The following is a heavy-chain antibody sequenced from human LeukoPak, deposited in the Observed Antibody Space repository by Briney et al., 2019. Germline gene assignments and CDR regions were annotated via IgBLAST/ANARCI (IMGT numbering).Heavy chain of an antibody. J-gene: IGHJ4*02. Sequence: PGGSLRLSCAASGFSFSSFGMHWVRQAPGKGLEWVAFIRYDETNKFYADSVKGRFTISRDNSNSTLYLQMNSLRAEDSAVYHCAKSQRGYCSSTSCYGDYWGQGTLVTVSS. V-gene: IGHV3-30*02. CDR1: GFSFSSFG. CDR2: IRYDETNK. CDR3: AKSQRGYCSSTSCYGDY. D-gene: IGHD2-2*03.